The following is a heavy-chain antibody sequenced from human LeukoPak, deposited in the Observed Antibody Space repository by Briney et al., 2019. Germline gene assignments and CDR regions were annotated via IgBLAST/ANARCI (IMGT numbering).Heavy chain of an antibody. CDR3: ASLDCSSTSCSIRGYY. CDR1: NYSISSGYY. V-gene: IGHV4-38-2*02. D-gene: IGHD2-2*01. Sequence: PSETLSLTCTVSNYSISSGYYWGWIRQPPGKGLEWIGSIYHSGSTYYNPSLKSRVTISVDTSKNQFSLKLSSVTAADTAVYYCASLDCSSTSCSIRGYYWGQGTLVTVSS. J-gene: IGHJ4*02. CDR2: IYHSGST.